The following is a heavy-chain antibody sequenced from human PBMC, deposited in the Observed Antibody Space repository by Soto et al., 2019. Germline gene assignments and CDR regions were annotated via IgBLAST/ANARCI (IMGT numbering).Heavy chain of an antibody. CDR1: GFTFSSYW. V-gene: IGHV3-7*05. D-gene: IGHD2-15*01. CDR2: IKQDGSEK. Sequence: GGSLRLSCAASGFTFSSYWMSWVRQAPGKGLEWVANIKQDGSEKYYVDSVKGRFTISRDNAKNSLYLQMNSLRAEDTAVYYCARDYSGVVAPGGWFDPWGQGTLVTVSS. CDR3: ARDYSGVVAPGGWFDP. J-gene: IGHJ5*02.